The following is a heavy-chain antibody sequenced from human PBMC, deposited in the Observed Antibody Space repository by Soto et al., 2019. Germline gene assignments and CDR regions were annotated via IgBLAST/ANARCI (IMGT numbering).Heavy chain of an antibody. CDR3: ARDASYYSLWSGYYPSRNGMDV. Sequence: QVQVVESGGGVVQPGRSLRLSCAASGFTFSSFGMHWVRQAPGKGLEWVSLIWYDGSKKSYGDSVKGRFTISRDNSRNTVYLQMSRRRGDDTAVYYCARDASYYSLWSGYYPSRNGMDVWVQGTTVTVSS. CDR2: IWYDGSKK. D-gene: IGHD3-3*01. CDR1: GFTFSSFG. V-gene: IGHV3-33*01. J-gene: IGHJ6*02.